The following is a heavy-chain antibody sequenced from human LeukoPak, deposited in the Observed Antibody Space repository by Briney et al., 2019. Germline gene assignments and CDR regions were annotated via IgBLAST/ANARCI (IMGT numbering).Heavy chain of an antibody. CDR1: GGTFSSYA. Sequence: ASVKVSCKASGGTFSSYAISWVRQAPGQGLEWMGWISAYNGNTNYAQKLQGRVTMTTDTSTSTAYMGLRSLRSDDTAVYYCARDRDILTGDKRFDPWGQGTLVTVSS. J-gene: IGHJ5*02. CDR2: ISAYNGNT. V-gene: IGHV1-18*01. D-gene: IGHD3-9*01. CDR3: ARDRDILTGDKRFDP.